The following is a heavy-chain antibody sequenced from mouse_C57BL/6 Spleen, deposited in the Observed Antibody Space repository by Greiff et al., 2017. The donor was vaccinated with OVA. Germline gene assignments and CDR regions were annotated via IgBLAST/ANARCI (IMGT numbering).Heavy chain of an antibody. CDR3: ARRAVATGYFDV. CDR1: GYSFTDYN. D-gene: IGHD1-1*02. CDR2: INPNYGTT. Sequence: EVQLQQSGPELVKPGASVKISCKASGYSFTDYNMNWVKQSNGKSLEWIGVINPNYGTTNYNQKFKGKATLTVDKSSSTAYMQLNSLTSEDSAVYYCARRAVATGYFDVWGTGTTVTVSS. V-gene: IGHV1-39*01. J-gene: IGHJ1*03.